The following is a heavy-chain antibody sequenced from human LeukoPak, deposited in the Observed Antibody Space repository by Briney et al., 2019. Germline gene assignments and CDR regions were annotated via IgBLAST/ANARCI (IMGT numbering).Heavy chain of an antibody. Sequence: GGSLRLSCTASGFTFGDYAMSWVRQAPGKGLEWVGFIRSKAYGGTTEYAASVKGRFTISRDDSKSNAYLQMNSLKTEDTAVYYCTRYCSSTSCYTAGGDAFDIWGQGTMVTVSS. V-gene: IGHV3-49*04. J-gene: IGHJ3*02. D-gene: IGHD2-2*02. CDR2: IRSKAYGGTT. CDR1: GFTFGDYA. CDR3: TRYCSSTSCYTAGGDAFDI.